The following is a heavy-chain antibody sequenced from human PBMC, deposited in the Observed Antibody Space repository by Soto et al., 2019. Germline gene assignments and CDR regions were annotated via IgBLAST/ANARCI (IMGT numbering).Heavy chain of an antibody. J-gene: IGHJ3*02. CDR3: ATDGGQQPQVLALDI. Sequence: GGSLRLSCAASGFTFDDYAMHWFRQAPGKGLEWVSGISWNSGSIGYADSVKGRFTISRDNAKNSLYLQMNSLRAEDTALYYCATDGGQQPQVLALDICGEGTMVT. CDR2: ISWNSGSI. CDR1: GFTFDDYA. V-gene: IGHV3-9*01. D-gene: IGHD6-13*01.